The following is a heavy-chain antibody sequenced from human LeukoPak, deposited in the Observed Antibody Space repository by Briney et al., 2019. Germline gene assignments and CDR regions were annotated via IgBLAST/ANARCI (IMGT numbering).Heavy chain of an antibody. CDR3: ARDFTTIVAVQSPAFDI. D-gene: IGHD3-22*01. J-gene: IGHJ3*02. Sequence: RASVKVSCKASGYTFTTYGLSWVRQAPGQGLEWLGWISTYDDNIKYAQSLQGRLTLTIDTSTSTAYMELRSLRSDDTAIYYCARDFTTIVAVQSPAFDIWGQGTMVTVSS. CDR2: ISTYDDNI. V-gene: IGHV1-18*01. CDR1: GYTFTTYG.